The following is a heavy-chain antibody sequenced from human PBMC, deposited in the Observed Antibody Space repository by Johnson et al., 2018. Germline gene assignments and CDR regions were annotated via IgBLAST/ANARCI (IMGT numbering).Heavy chain of an antibody. V-gene: IGHV1-46*01. CDR1: GYTFINYY. D-gene: IGHD3-22*01. CDR2: INPSGGRP. CDR3: ARHYYDSSGYFDF. Sequence: VQLVESGAEVKTPGASVRVSCKASGYTFINYYVHWVRQAPGQGLEWVGMINPSGGRPTYAQKLQGRVTVTGDTSTSTVYMELSRRISEDTAIYYWARHYYDSSGYFDFWGQGTLVTVSS. J-gene: IGHJ4*02.